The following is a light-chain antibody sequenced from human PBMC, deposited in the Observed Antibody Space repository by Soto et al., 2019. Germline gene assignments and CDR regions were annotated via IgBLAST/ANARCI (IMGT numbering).Light chain of an antibody. CDR2: DVS. Sequence: QSALTQPASVSGSPGQSITISCTGTSSDVGGYNYGSWYQQHPGKAPKLMSYDVSNRPSGVSNSFSGSKSGNTASLTISGLQAEDEADYYCSSYTSSSTLVFGTGTKVTVL. CDR1: SSDVGGYNY. V-gene: IGLV2-14*01. J-gene: IGLJ1*01. CDR3: SSYTSSSTLV.